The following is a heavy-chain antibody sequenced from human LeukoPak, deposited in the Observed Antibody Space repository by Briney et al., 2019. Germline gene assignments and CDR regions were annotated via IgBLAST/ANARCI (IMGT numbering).Heavy chain of an antibody. CDR3: AKERWLLSFVDY. CDR1: GFTFSSYA. V-gene: IGHV3-23*01. D-gene: IGHD3-3*01. Sequence: PGGSLRLSCAASGFTFSSYAMSWVRQAPGKGLEWVSGISGSGGSTYYADSVKGRFTISRDNSKNTLYLQMNSLRADDTAAYYCAKERWLLSFVDYWGQETLVTVSS. J-gene: IGHJ4*02. CDR2: ISGSGGST.